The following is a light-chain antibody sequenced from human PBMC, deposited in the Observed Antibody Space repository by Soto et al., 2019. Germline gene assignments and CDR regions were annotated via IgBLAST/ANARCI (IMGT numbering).Light chain of an antibody. J-gene: IGKJ1*01. CDR3: QQSYSTPWT. CDR1: QSISNY. V-gene: IGKV1-39*01. CDR2: AAS. Sequence: IQMTKSPSSLSASVGDRVSITCRASQSISNYLNWYQQKPGEAPKVLIYAASSLQSGVPPRFSGSGSGTDFTLTISSLQPEDSATYYCQQSYSTPWTFGQGTKVDIK.